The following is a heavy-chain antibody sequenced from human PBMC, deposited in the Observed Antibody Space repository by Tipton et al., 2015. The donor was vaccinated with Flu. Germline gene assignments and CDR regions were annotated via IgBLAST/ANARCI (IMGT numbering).Heavy chain of an antibody. J-gene: IGHJ4*02. CDR3: ARAPPEYYDSSGYPHFDY. D-gene: IGHD3-22*01. CDR2: IYYSGGT. CDR1: GGSISSYY. V-gene: IGHV4-59*01. Sequence: TLSLTCTVSGGSISSYYWGWIRQPPGKGLEWIGYIYYSGGTNYNPSLKSRVTISVDTSKNQFSLKLSSVTAADTAVYYCARAPPEYYDSSGYPHFDYWGQGTLVTVSS.